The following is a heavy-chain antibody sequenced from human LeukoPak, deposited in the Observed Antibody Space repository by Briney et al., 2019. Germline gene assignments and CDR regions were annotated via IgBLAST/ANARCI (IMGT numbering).Heavy chain of an antibody. CDR2: MSRTANRI. CDR1: GGTVTTYE. CDR3: ATRLPFTGYNS. D-gene: IGHD5-24*01. Sequence: SGGSLRLSCTIFGGTVTTYEFNWVRQVPGKAPEWISYMSRTANRIDHAASVKGRFTMSRDNANNSVFLQMNSLRVDDTAIYYCATRLPFTGYNSWGQGTLVTVSS. V-gene: IGHV3-48*03. J-gene: IGHJ4*01.